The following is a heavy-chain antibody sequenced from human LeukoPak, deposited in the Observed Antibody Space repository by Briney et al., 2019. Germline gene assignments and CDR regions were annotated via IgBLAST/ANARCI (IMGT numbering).Heavy chain of an antibody. Sequence: GGSLRLSCAASGFTVSSNYMSWVRQAPGKGLEWVSVIYSGGSTYYADSVKGRFTISRDNSKNTLYLQMNSLRAEDTAVYHCASTSFRAAAGTFYYWGQGTLVTVSS. CDR1: GFTVSSNY. D-gene: IGHD6-13*01. CDR2: IYSGGST. J-gene: IGHJ4*02. CDR3: ASTSFRAAAGTFYY. V-gene: IGHV3-53*01.